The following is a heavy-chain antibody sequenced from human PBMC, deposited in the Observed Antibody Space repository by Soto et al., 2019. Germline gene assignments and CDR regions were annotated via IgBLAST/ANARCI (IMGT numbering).Heavy chain of an antibody. D-gene: IGHD6-19*01. CDR1: GDTFSNYA. J-gene: IGHJ6*02. Sequence: QVQLMQSGAEVKNPGSSVKVSCTASGDTFSNYAISWVRQAPGQGLEWMGGIMSIFGTPNYAQKFQGRVTITADESTSTAYMELSSLRSEDTAMYYCATTMGPGISVAGDYQYYHGVDVWGQGTTVTVSS. CDR2: IMSIFGTP. CDR3: ATTMGPGISVAGDYQYYHGVDV. V-gene: IGHV1-69*01.